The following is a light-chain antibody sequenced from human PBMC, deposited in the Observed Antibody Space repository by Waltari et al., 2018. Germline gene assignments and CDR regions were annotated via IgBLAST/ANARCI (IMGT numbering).Light chain of an antibody. Sequence: QTVVTQEPSLSVSPGGTVTLTCALSSGSFSSTSYVSWYQQSPGHTPLTPVYKTYYRSNGVPDRFSGSMLGSEAALTITGAQADDESPYYWLVYMGSGIWVFGGGTKLTV. CDR1: SGSFSSTSY. CDR2: KTY. V-gene: IGLV8-61*01. CDR3: LVYMGSGIWV. J-gene: IGLJ3*02.